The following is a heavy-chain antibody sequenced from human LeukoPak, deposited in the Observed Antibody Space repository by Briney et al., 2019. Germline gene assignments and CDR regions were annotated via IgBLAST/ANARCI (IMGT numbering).Heavy chain of an antibody. V-gene: IGHV3-7*02. CDR2: IKQDGSEK. CDR3: AAEGRPTVVTFRKGAVDL. D-gene: IGHD4-23*01. Sequence: GGSLRLSCAASGFTFSSYWMSWVRQAPGKGLEWVANIKQDGSEKNYVDSVKGRFTISRDDAKKSLYLQMNSLRAEDTAVYYCAAEGRPTVVTFRKGAVDLWGQGTMVTVSS. CDR1: GFTFSSYW. J-gene: IGHJ3*01.